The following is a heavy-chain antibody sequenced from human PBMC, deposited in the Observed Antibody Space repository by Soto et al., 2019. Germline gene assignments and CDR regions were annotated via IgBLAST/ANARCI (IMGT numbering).Heavy chain of an antibody. J-gene: IGHJ4*02. D-gene: IGHD2-15*01. CDR3: TTVELSAKVVVAASSLGVDY. V-gene: IGHV3-15*01. CDR1: GFTFSNAW. CDR2: IKSKTDGGTT. Sequence: EVQLVESGGGLVKPGGSLRLSCAASGFTFSNAWMSWVRQAPGKGLEWVGRIKSKTDGGTTDYAAPVKGRFTISRDDSKNTLYLQMNSLKTEDTAVYYCTTVELSAKVVVAASSLGVDYWGQGTLVTVSS.